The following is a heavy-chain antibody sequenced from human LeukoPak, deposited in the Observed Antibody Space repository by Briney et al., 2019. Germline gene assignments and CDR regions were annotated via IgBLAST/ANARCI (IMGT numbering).Heavy chain of an antibody. J-gene: IGHJ5*02. CDR3: ARRYCSGGSCYSWFDP. V-gene: IGHV1-2*02. D-gene: IGHD2-15*01. CDR1: GYTFTGYY. Sequence: ASVKVSCKASGYTFTGYYMHWVRQAPGQGLEWMGWINPNSGGTNYAQKFQGRVTMTRDTSISTAYMELSRLRSDDTAVYYCARRYCSGGSCYSWFDPWGQGTLVTVSS. CDR2: INPNSGGT.